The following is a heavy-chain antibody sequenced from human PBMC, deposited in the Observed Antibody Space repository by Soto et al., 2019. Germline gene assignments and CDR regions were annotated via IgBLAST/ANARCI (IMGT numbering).Heavy chain of an antibody. D-gene: IGHD3-10*01. CDR2: IFSSGNT. CDR3: AGRSSLASVQVYFGEISNYNWFDP. Sequence: SETLSLTCTVSGGSISGSYWSWIRQPPGKGLEWIGYIFSSGNTNYNPSLRGRVTMSVDSSKNQFSLKLSSVTAADTAVYFCAGRSSLASVQVYFGEISNYNWFDPWGQGTLVTVSS. V-gene: IGHV4-4*08. J-gene: IGHJ5*02. CDR1: GGSISGSY.